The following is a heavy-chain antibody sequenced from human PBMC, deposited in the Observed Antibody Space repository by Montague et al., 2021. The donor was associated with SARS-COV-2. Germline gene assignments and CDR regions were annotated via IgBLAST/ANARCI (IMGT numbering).Heavy chain of an antibody. V-gene: IGHV4-34*01. Sequence: SETLSLTCAVHGGSFSTYSWNWIRQPPGKGLEWIGEIHHGGSTNYNPSLKSRVTISADTSKNHFSLKLTSVAAADTAVYYCARLGDGVVPSPILGVGPYYPYNSMDLWGKGPSVPAS. J-gene: IGHJ6*03. CDR3: ARLGDGVVPSPILGVGPYYPYNSMDL. CDR2: IHHGGST. CDR1: GGSFSTYS. D-gene: IGHD3-10*01.